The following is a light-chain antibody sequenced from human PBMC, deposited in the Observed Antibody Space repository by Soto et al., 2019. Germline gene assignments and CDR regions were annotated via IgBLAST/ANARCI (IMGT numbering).Light chain of an antibody. CDR1: SSNIRNNY. J-gene: IGLJ2*01. Sequence: QSVLTQPPSVSAAPGQKVTISCSGSSSNIRNNYVSWYQQLPGTAPKLLIYDNNKRPSGIPDRFSGSKSGTSATLGITGLQTGDEADYYCGTWDSSLSAEAVFGGGTKLTVL. CDR3: GTWDSSLSAEAV. CDR2: DNN. V-gene: IGLV1-51*01.